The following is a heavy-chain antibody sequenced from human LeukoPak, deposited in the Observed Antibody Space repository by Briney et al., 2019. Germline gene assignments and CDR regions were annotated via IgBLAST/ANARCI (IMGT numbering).Heavy chain of an antibody. V-gene: IGHV1-69*04. CDR2: IIPILGIA. Sequence: SVKVSCKASGGTFSSYAISWVRQAPGQGLEWMGRIIPILGIANYAQKFQGRVTITADKSTSTAYMELSSLRSEDTAVYYCARGRITIFGVVMGFDIWGQGTMVTASS. CDR1: GGTFSSYA. CDR3: ARGRITIFGVVMGFDI. D-gene: IGHD3-3*01. J-gene: IGHJ3*02.